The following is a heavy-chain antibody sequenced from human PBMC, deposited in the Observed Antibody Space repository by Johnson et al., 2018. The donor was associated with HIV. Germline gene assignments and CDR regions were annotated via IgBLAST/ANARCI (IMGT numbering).Heavy chain of an antibody. V-gene: IGHV3-15*01. CDR3: TTMSALWFGDIHVFGDGFDI. Sequence: VQLVESGGGVVRRGGSLRLSCAASGFTFSDAWMSWVRQAPGKGLEWVGRIKSKTDGGTIDYAAAVKGRFIISRDDSKNTLYLQMNGLKTEDTAMYYCTTMSALWFGDIHVFGDGFDIWGQGTMVTVSS. CDR2: IKSKTDGGTI. D-gene: IGHD3-10*01. J-gene: IGHJ3*02. CDR1: GFTFSDAW.